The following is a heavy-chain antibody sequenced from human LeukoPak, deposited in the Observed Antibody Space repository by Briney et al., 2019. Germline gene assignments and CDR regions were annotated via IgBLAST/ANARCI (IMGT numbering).Heavy chain of an antibody. CDR3: ARSRGTMIVVVTSLYYFDY. V-gene: IGHV3-11*01. CDR2: ISSSGSTI. D-gene: IGHD3-22*01. J-gene: IGHJ4*02. Sequence: PGGSLRLSCAASGFTFSDYYMSWIRQAPGKGLEWVSYISSSGSTIYYADSVKGRFTISRDNAKNSLYLQMNSLRAEDTAVYYCARSRGTMIVVVTSLYYFDYWGQGTLVTVSS. CDR1: GFTFSDYY.